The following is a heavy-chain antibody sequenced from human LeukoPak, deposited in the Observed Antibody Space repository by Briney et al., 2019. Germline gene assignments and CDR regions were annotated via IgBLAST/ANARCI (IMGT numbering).Heavy chain of an antibody. V-gene: IGHV1-24*01. CDR3: AGDVLVSGGSYYHGY. J-gene: IGHJ4*02. CDR1: GYALTELS. Sequence: GASVNVSCQVSGYALTELSIHWVRQAPGKGFEWMGGVDPKDGETIYAQNFQGGVTVTDDTSTDTAYMELSGLTSEDTALYYCAGDVLVSGGSYYHGYWGQGTLVTVPS. D-gene: IGHD3-10*01. CDR2: VDPKDGET.